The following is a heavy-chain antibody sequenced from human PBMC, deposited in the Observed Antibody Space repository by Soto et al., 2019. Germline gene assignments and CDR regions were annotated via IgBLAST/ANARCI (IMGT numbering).Heavy chain of an antibody. D-gene: IGHD5-12*01. Sequence: GGSLRLSCAASGFTVSSNYMSWVRQAPGKGLEWVSVIYSGGSTYYADSVKGRFTISRHNSKNTLYLQMNSLRAEDTAVYYCARVAYDYYYYGMDVWGQGTTVTVSS. J-gene: IGHJ6*02. CDR3: ARVAYDYYYYGMDV. CDR2: IYSGGST. V-gene: IGHV3-53*04. CDR1: GFTVSSNY.